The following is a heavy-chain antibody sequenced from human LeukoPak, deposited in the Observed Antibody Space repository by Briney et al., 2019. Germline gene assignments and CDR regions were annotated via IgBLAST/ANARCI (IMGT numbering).Heavy chain of an antibody. D-gene: IGHD5-18*01. V-gene: IGHV4-59*01. CDR3: ARGSDGYRFDP. CDR1: DGSMTNYL. CDR2: IYNIETT. Sequence: SETLSLTCTVSDGSMTNYLWTWIRQSPGKAPEYIGYIYNIETTNYNPSLKSRVTVSVDMSKKQFSLRLNSVTAADTAVYYCARGSDGYRFDPWGQGILVTVSS. J-gene: IGHJ5*02.